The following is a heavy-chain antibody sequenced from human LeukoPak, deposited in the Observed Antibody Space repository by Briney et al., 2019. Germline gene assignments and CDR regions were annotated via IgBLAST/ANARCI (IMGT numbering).Heavy chain of an antibody. V-gene: IGHV1-18*01. CDR2: IIAYNGNT. CDR1: GYTFTSYG. Sequence: ASVKVSCKSSGYTFTSYGISWVRQAPGQGLEWMVWIIAYNGNTNYAQKLQGRVTMTTDTSTSTAYMELRSLRSDDTAVYYCARPTDYYDSSGYLYWGQGTLVTVSS. J-gene: IGHJ1*01. CDR3: ARPTDYYDSSGYLY. D-gene: IGHD3-22*01.